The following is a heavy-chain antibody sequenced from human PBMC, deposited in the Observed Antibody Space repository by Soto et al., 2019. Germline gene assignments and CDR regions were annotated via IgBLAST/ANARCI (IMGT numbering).Heavy chain of an antibody. CDR2: IIPIFGTA. D-gene: IGHD6-6*01. CDR3: ARDERYSSPSTVSYGMDV. J-gene: IGHJ6*02. Sequence: SVKVSCEASGGTFSSYAISWVRRARGQGLEWMGGIIPIFGTANYAQKFQGRVTITADESTSTAYMELSSLRSEDTAVYYCARDERYSSPSTVSYGMDVWGQGTTVTVSS. CDR1: GGTFSSYA. V-gene: IGHV1-69*13.